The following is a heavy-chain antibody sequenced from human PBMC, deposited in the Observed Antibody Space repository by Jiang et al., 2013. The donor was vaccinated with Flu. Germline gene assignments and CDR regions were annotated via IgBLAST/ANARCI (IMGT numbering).Heavy chain of an antibody. D-gene: IGHD4-17*01. Sequence: KVSCKASGYTFTNYAMHWVRQAPDKGLSGWDGSTLAMVTQNIHRSSRTESPLPGYTSASTAYMELSSLRSEDTAVYYCAKPEGNDYGDYVLNYYYYHMDVWGQGTTVTVSS. J-gene: IGHJ6*02. V-gene: IGHV1-3*01. CDR2: STLAMVT. CDR1: GYTFTNYA. CDR3: AKPEGNDYGDYVLNYYYYHMDV.